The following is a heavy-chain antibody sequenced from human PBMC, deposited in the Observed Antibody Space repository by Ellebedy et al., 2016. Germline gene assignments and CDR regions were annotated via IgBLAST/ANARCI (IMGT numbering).Heavy chain of an antibody. V-gene: IGHV3-15*07. CDR3: TTDDEDTAMVIGYFQH. CDR2: IKSKTDGGTT. CDR1: GFTFSNAW. J-gene: IGHJ1*01. D-gene: IGHD5-18*01. Sequence: GGSLRLSCAASGFTFSNAWMNWVRQAPGKGLEWVGRIKSKTDGGTTDYAAPVKGRFTISRDDSKNTLYLQMNSLKTEDTAVYYCTTDDEDTAMVIGYFQHWGQGTLVTVSS.